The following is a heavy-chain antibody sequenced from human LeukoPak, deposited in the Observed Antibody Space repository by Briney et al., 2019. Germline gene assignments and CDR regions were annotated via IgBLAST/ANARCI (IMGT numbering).Heavy chain of an antibody. J-gene: IGHJ6*02. Sequence: SETLSLTCTVSGYSISSDYYWGWIRQPPGKGLEWIGEINHSGSTNYNPSLKSRVTISVDTSKNQFSLKLSSVTAADTAVYYCARGISSSWYPRYYYYGMDVWGQGTTVTVSS. CDR3: ARGISSSWYPRYYYYGMDV. D-gene: IGHD6-13*01. V-gene: IGHV4-38-2*02. CDR1: GYSISSDYY. CDR2: INHSGST.